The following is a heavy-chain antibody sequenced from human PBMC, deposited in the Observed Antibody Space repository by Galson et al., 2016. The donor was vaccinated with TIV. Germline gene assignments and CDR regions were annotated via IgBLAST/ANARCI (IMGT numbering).Heavy chain of an antibody. J-gene: IGHJ4*02. CDR3: ARTSYTPRVY. Sequence: SVKVSCKASGGTFSSFALNWVRQAPGQGLEWIGEIIPGFGTVRYAQKFQDSVTITADESATTSVMELSSLTSDDTAVYYCARTSYTPRVYWGQGTLVTVSS. D-gene: IGHD2-2*02. CDR2: IIPGFGTV. V-gene: IGHV1-69*13. CDR1: GGTFSSFA.